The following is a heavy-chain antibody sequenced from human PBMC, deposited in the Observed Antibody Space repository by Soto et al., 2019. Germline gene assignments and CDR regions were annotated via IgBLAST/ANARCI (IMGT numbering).Heavy chain of an antibody. D-gene: IGHD3-3*01. CDR3: EKIPNTIFGVVIIPYCYYMDV. V-gene: IGHV3-23*01. CDR2: ISGSAGST. Sequence: EVQLLESGGGLVQPGGSLRLSCAASGFTFSSYAMSWVRQAPGKGLEWVSAISGSAGSTYYADSVKGRFTISRDNSKNSQYLQMNSLSAEDTAVYYCEKIPNTIFGVVIIPYCYYMDVGGKGTAVTVSS. CDR1: GFTFSSYA. J-gene: IGHJ6*03.